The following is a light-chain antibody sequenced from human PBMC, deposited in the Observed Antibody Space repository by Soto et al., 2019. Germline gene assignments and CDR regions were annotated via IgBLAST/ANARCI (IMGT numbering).Light chain of an antibody. J-gene: IGKJ1*01. CDR2: GAS. Sequence: ERVLPQSPVTLSVSPGERVALSCRASQSVGSNLAWYQQKLGQAPRLLIYGASTRATGIPARFSGSGSGREFTLTISSLQSEDFAVYYCQQYNNWPQTFGQGTKVDIK. V-gene: IGKV3-15*01. CDR3: QQYNNWPQT. CDR1: QSVGSN.